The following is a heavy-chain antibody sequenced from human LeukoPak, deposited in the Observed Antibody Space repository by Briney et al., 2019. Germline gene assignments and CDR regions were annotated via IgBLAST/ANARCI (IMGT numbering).Heavy chain of an antibody. D-gene: IGHD5-18*01. CDR3: ARRKTIQLWLSGPYYGMDV. CDR1: GYSFTSYW. V-gene: IGHV1-8*02. Sequence: GESLKISCKGSGYSFTSYWIGWVRQATGQGLEWMGWMNPNSGNTGYAQKFQGRVTMTRNTSISTAYMELSSLRSEDTAVYYCARRKTIQLWLSGPYYGMDVWGQGTTVTVSS. J-gene: IGHJ6*02. CDR2: MNPNSGNT.